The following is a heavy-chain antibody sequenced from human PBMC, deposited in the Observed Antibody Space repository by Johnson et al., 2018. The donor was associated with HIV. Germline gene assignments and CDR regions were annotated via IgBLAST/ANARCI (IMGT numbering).Heavy chain of an antibody. Sequence: VQLVESGGDLIQPGGSLRLSCAASGFTVSSTYMSWVRQAPGKGLEWLSVLYSDGRTYYADSVKGRFTISRDNAKNTLYLQMDSLGAEDTAVYFCARVQVLADDVFNIWGQGTMVTVAS. CDR2: LYSDGRT. CDR1: GFTVSSTY. D-gene: IGHD3-3*02. J-gene: IGHJ3*02. CDR3: ARVQVLADDVFNI. V-gene: IGHV3-53*01.